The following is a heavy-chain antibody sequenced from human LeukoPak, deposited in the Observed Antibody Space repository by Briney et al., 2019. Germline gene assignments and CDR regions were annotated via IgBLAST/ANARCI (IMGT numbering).Heavy chain of an antibody. J-gene: IGHJ4*02. Sequence: PGRSLRLSCAASGFTFSSYGMHWVRQAPGKGLEWVAVISYDGSNKYYADSVKGRFTISRDNSKNTLYLQMNSLRAEDTAVYYCAKESGYSYGPIYYYYFDYWGQGTLVTVSS. D-gene: IGHD5-18*01. V-gene: IGHV3-30*18. CDR2: ISYDGSNK. CDR3: AKESGYSYGPIYYYYFDY. CDR1: GFTFSSYG.